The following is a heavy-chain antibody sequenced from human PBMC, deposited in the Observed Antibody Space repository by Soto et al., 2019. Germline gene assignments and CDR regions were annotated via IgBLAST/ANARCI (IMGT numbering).Heavy chain of an antibody. Sequence: ASVKVSCKASGYTFTSYGISWVRQAPGQGLEWMGWISACNGNTNYAQKLQGRVTMTTDTSTSTAYMELRSLRSDDTAVYYCVRDYGDYVLDSGYWYFDLWGRGTLVTVSS. CDR3: VRDYGDYVLDSGYWYFDL. D-gene: IGHD4-17*01. CDR1: GYTFTSYG. V-gene: IGHV1-18*01. CDR2: ISACNGNT. J-gene: IGHJ2*01.